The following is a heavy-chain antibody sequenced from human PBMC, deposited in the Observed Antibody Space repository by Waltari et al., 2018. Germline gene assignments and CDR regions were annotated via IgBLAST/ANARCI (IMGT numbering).Heavy chain of an antibody. Sequence: EVQLLESGGGLVQPGGSLRLSCAASGFTFSSYALSWVRQAPGKGLEWVSAIRGSGGSTYYADSVKGRFTISRDNSKNTLYLQMNSLRAEDTAVYYCAKAIEYSSSFDYWGQGTLVTVSS. CDR1: GFTFSSYA. J-gene: IGHJ4*02. CDR3: AKAIEYSSSFDY. D-gene: IGHD6-6*01. CDR2: IRGSGGST. V-gene: IGHV3-23*01.